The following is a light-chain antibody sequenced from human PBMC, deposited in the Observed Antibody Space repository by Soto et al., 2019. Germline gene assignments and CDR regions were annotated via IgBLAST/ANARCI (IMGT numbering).Light chain of an antibody. Sequence: DIQMTQSPSTLSGSVGDRVTITCRASQTISSWLAWYQQKPGQAPKLLMYSATTLLGGVPSRFSGSGSGTDFSLTISSLQPEDFATYYCQQSFSTPQTFGQGTKVDIK. CDR2: SAT. CDR1: QTISSW. J-gene: IGKJ1*01. CDR3: QQSFSTPQT. V-gene: IGKV1-39*01.